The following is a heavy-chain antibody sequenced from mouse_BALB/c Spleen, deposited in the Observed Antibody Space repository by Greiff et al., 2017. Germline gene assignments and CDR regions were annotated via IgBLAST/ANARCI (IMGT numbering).Heavy chain of an antibody. CDR3: ARDYYGYAMDY. CDR1: GFSLTSYG. J-gene: IGHJ4*01. CDR2: IWSGGST. Sequence: QVQLKESGPGLVQPSQSLSITCTVSGFSLTSYGVHWVRQSPGKGLEWLGVIWSGGSTDYNAAFISRLSISKDNSKSQVFLKMNSLQTDDTARYYCARDYYGYAMDYWGQGTSVTVSS. D-gene: IGHD1-1*01. V-gene: IGHV2-2*01.